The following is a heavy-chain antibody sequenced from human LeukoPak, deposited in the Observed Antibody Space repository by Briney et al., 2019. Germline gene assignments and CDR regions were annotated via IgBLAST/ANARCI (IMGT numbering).Heavy chain of an antibody. CDR1: GGSISSSSYY. CDR2: IYHSGST. V-gene: IGHV4-39*07. Sequence: SETLSLTCTVSGGSISSSSYYWGWIRQPPGKGLEWIGSIYHSGSTYYNPSLKSRVTISVDTSKNQFSLKLSSVTAADTAVYYCARGIWIQLLVDPWGQGTLVTVSS. D-gene: IGHD5-18*01. J-gene: IGHJ5*02. CDR3: ARGIWIQLLVDP.